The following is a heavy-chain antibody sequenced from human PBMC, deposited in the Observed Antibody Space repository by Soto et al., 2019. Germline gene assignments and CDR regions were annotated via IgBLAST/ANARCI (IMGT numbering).Heavy chain of an antibody. J-gene: IGHJ6*02. CDR1: GGTFSSYA. CDR2: IIPIFGTA. CDR3: AKGIRIIIWYLDYYGLDG. Sequence: SVKVSCKASGGTFSSYAISWVRQAPGQGLEWMGGIIPIFGTANYAQKFQGRVTITADESTSTAYMELSSLRSKDTAVYYCAKGIRIIIWYLDYYGLDGWGQGTTVNLAS. D-gene: IGHD6-13*01. V-gene: IGHV1-69*13.